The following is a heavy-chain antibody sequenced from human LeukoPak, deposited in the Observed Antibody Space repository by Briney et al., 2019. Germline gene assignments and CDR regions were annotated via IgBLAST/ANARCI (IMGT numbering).Heavy chain of an antibody. V-gene: IGHV3-74*01. Sequence: GGSLRLSCAVSGFTFTDSWMHWVRQVPGKGLVWFSRINTDGSDTGYADSVKGRFTISRDNAKNTLYLQMNSLRADDTAVYYCARDHYYGQVDYWGQGTLVTVSS. CDR2: INTDGSDT. CDR1: GFTFTDSW. D-gene: IGHD3-22*01. J-gene: IGHJ4*02. CDR3: ARDHYYGQVDY.